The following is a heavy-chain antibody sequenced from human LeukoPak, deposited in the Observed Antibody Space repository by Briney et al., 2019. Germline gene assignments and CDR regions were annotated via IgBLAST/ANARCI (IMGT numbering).Heavy chain of an antibody. CDR3: ARGGPYYYYYGMDV. J-gene: IGHJ6*02. CDR2: INHSGST. CDR1: GGSFSGYY. Sequence: SETLSLTCAVYGGSFSGYYWSWIRQPPGKGLEWIGEINHSGSTNYNPSLESRVTISVDTSKNQFSLKLSSVTAADTAVYYCARGGPYYYYYGMDVWGQGTTVTVSS. V-gene: IGHV4-34*01.